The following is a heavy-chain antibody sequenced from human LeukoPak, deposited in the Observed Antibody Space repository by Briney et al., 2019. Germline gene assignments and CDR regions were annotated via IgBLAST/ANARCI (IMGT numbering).Heavy chain of an antibody. D-gene: IGHD3-3*01. CDR1: GFTFSSYA. CDR3: ARTHYDFWSGYYIDY. CDR2: ISYDGSHK. J-gene: IGHJ4*02. V-gene: IGHV3-30-3*01. Sequence: PGGSLRLSCAASGFTFSSYAMHWVRQAPGKGLEWVATISYDGSHKYYADSVKGRFTISRDNSKNTLYLQMNSLRAEDTAVYYCARTHYDFWSGYYIDYWGQGTLVTVSS.